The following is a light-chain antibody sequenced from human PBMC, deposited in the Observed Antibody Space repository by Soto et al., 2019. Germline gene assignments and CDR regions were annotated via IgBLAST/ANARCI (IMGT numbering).Light chain of an antibody. CDR2: EVS. Sequence: QSALTQPPSASGSPGQSVTISCTGTSSDVGGYNYVSWYQQHPGKAPKLMIYEVSKRPSGVTDRFSGSKSGNTASLTVSGLKAEDEADYYCSSYAGSNNLVFGGGTKLTVL. V-gene: IGLV2-8*01. CDR3: SSYAGSNNLV. J-gene: IGLJ2*01. CDR1: SSDVGGYNY.